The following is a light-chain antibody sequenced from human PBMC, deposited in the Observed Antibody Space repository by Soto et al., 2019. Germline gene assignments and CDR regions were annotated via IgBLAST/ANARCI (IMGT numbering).Light chain of an antibody. CDR1: SSNIGANYD. V-gene: IGLV1-40*01. Sequence: QSALTQPPSVSGAPGQRVTISCTGSSSNIGANYDVHWYQHRPGTAPKLLIFGNNNRPSGVPDRFSGSKSGTSASLAITGLQAEDEGDYYCQSYDSTLSARYVFGTGTQLTVL. CDR3: QSYDSTLSARYV. J-gene: IGLJ1*01. CDR2: GNN.